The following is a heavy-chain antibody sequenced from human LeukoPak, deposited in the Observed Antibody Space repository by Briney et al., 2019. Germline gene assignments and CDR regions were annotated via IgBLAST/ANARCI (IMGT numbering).Heavy chain of an antibody. V-gene: IGHV4-39*01. D-gene: IGHD3-10*01. CDR3: ASQSGHYYGSGSYYKMDY. Sequence: SETLSLTCTVSGGSPTSSSYFWGWIRQPPGKGLEWIVSVYYSGSTYYNPSLKSRVTISVDTSKNQFSLKLTSVTAADTAVFYCASQSGHYYGSGSYYKMDYWGQGTLVTVSS. CDR1: GGSPTSSSYF. CDR2: VYYSGST. J-gene: IGHJ4*02.